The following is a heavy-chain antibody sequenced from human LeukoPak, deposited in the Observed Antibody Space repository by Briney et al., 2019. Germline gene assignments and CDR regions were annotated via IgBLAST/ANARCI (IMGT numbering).Heavy chain of an antibody. D-gene: IGHD1-26*01. Sequence: GESLKISCKASGYRFTNYWIGWVRQMPGKGLEWMGIIYPGDSDTRYSPSFQGQVTISADKSISTAYMRWSSLKASDTATYYCARTDRSGDPLDYWGQGTLVTVSS. J-gene: IGHJ4*02. CDR3: ARTDRSGDPLDY. CDR2: IYPGDSDT. CDR1: GYRFTNYW. V-gene: IGHV5-51*01.